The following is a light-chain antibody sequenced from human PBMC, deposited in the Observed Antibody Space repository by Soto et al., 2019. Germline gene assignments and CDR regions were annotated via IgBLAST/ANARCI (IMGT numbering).Light chain of an antibody. V-gene: IGKV4-1*01. CDR2: WAS. CDR3: QQYYSPWT. CDR1: QSVLYSSNNKNY. Sequence: DIVMTQSPDSLAVXXXXXATINCKSSQSVLYSSNNKNYLAWYQQKPGQPPKLLIYWASTRESGVPDRFSGSGSGTDFTLTISSLQAEDVAVYYCQQYYSPWTFGQGTKVEIK. J-gene: IGKJ1*01.